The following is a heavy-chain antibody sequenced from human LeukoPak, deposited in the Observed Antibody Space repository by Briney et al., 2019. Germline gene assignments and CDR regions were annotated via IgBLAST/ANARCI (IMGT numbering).Heavy chain of an antibody. CDR3: ARENDFWSGYLWYFDL. CDR2: IYYSGST. V-gene: IGHV4-59*01. J-gene: IGHJ2*01. Sequence: SETLSLTCTVSGGSISSYYWSWIRQPPGKGLEWIGYIYYSGSTNYNPSLKSRVTISVDTSKNQFSVKLCSVTAADTAVYYCARENDFWSGYLWYFDLWGRGTLVTVFS. CDR1: GGSISSYY. D-gene: IGHD3-3*01.